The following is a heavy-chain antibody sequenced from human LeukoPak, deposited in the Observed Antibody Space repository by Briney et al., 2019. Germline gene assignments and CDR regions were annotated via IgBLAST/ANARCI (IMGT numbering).Heavy chain of an antibody. V-gene: IGHV3-7*01. CDR2: IKQDGSEK. CDR1: GFTFSSYW. J-gene: IGHJ4*02. D-gene: IGHD3-10*01. CDR3: ARDWGSGSYYSSHYFDY. Sequence: GGSLRLSCAASGFTFSSYWMSWVRQAPGKGLKWVTNIKQDGSEKYYVDSVKGRFTISRDNAKNSLYLQMNSLRAEDTAVYYCARDWGSGSYYSSHYFDYWGQGTLVTVSS.